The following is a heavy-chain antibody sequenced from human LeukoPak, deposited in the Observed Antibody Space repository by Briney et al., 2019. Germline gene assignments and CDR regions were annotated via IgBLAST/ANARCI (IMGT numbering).Heavy chain of an antibody. CDR2: IYHSGST. CDR3: ARGLRFLEWLAREFDY. V-gene: IGHV4-38-2*02. D-gene: IGHD3-3*01. Sequence: SETLSLTCTVSGYSISSGYYWGWIRQPPGKGLEWIGSIYHSGSTYYNPSLKNRVTISVDTSKNQFSLKLSSVTAADTAVYYCARGLRFLEWLAREFDYWGQGTLVTVSS. J-gene: IGHJ4*02. CDR1: GYSISSGYY.